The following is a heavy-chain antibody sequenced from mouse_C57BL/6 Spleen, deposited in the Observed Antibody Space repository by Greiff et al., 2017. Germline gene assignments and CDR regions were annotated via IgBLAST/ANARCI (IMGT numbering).Heavy chain of an antibody. V-gene: IGHV2-2*01. CDR2: IWSGGST. Sequence: VQLVESGPGLVQPSQSLSITCTVSGFSLTSSGVHWVRQSPGKGLEWLGVIWSGGSTDSTAAFISRLSISKDNSKSQVFFKMNSLQADDTAIYYCARNKGDEGFAYWGQGTLVTVSA. J-gene: IGHJ3*01. CDR3: ARNKGDEGFAY. CDR1: GFSLTSSG. D-gene: IGHD3-3*01.